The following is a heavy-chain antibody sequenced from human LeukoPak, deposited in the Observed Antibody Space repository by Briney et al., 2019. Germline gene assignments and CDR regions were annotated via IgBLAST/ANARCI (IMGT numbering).Heavy chain of an antibody. D-gene: IGHD3-10*01. CDR2: TYYRSKWYN. J-gene: IGHJ5*02. V-gene: IGHV6-1*01. Sequence: SQTLPLTCAISGDSVSSNSAAWNWIRQSPSRGLEWLGRTYYRSKWYNDYAVSVKSRITINPDTSKNQFSLQLNSVTPEDTAVYYCARDAYYGSGSSNWFDPWGQGTLVTVSS. CDR1: GDSVSSNSAA. CDR3: ARDAYYGSGSSNWFDP.